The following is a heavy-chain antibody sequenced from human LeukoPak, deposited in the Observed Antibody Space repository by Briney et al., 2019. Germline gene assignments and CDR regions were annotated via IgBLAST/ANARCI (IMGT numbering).Heavy chain of an antibody. Sequence: EPGGSLRLSCAASGFTFSSYWMHWVRQGPGKGLVWVSRINTDGSSTSYADSVKGRFTISRDNAKNTLYLQVNSLRAEDTAVYYCAREGIDGSGYDLDYWGQGTLVTVSS. V-gene: IGHV3-74*01. CDR2: INTDGSST. CDR1: GFTFSSYW. CDR3: AREGIDGSGYDLDY. J-gene: IGHJ4*02. D-gene: IGHD5-12*01.